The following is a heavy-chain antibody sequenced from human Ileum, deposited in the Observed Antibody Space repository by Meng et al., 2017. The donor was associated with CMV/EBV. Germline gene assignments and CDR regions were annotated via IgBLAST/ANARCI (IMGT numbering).Heavy chain of an antibody. J-gene: IGHJ3*02. V-gene: IGHV4-4*07. Sequence: PLQDLGQGLATPPATRSSICIDPSAQSGNSSGSWVRRPAGKGLGWWSLMHACGNTNINPSLNSRLIMAGDTSKSQLSLKLTSVTAADTAIYYWAREGRNSGSYLAAFDIWGLGTMVTVSS. CDR2: MHACGNT. CDR1: SAQSGNSS. D-gene: IGHD1-26*01. CDR3: AREGRNSGSYLAAFDI.